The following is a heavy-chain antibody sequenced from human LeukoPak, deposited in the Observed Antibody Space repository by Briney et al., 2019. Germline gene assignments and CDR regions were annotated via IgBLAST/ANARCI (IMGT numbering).Heavy chain of an antibody. CDR1: GFTFSSYE. Sequence: GSLRLSCAASGFTFSSYEMNWVRQPPGKGLEWIGEINHSGSTNYNPSLKSRVTISVDTSKNQFSLKLSSVTAADTAVYYCARGHEIAAAGTGVGWFDPWGQGTLVTVSS. CDR2: INHSGST. CDR3: ARGHEIAAAGTGVGWFDP. D-gene: IGHD6-13*01. J-gene: IGHJ5*02. V-gene: IGHV4-34*01.